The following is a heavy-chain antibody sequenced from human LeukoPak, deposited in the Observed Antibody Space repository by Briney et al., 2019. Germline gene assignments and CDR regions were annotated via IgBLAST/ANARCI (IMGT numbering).Heavy chain of an antibody. J-gene: IGHJ4*02. D-gene: IGHD3-10*01. Sequence: PSETLSLTCTVSGGSLSSSSYYWGWIRQPPGKGLELIGSIYYSGSTYYNPSLKSRVAISVDTSKNQFSLQLSSVPAADTAVYYCACYYSGSGSYPLSGCYWGQGTLVTVSS. V-gene: IGHV4-39*01. CDR2: IYYSGST. CDR3: ACYYSGSGSYPLSGCY. CDR1: GGSLSSSSYY.